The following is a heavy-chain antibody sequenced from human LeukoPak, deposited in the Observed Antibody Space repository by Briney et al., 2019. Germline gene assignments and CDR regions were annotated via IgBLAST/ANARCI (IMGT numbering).Heavy chain of an antibody. CDR2: ISSLTNDT. Sequence: PGGSLRLSCVISDSAFSNYTMSWVRLPPGRRLEWVSSISSLTNDTYYADSLKGRFTISRDTAKNSLYLHMNRLRPEDTAIYYCTIRLDYWGLGVQVTVSS. J-gene: IGHJ4*02. D-gene: IGHD3-16*01. V-gene: IGHV3-48*01. CDR3: TIRLDY. CDR1: DSAFSNYT.